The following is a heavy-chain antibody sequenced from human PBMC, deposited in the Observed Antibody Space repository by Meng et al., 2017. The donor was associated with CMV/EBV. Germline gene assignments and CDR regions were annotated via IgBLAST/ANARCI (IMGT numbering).Heavy chain of an antibody. J-gene: IGHJ4*02. V-gene: IGHV6-1*01. CDR1: GDSVSGNSAI. CDR2: TYYRSRWYN. CDR3: TRSDGRNHFDY. D-gene: IGHD1-26*01. Sequence: ISGDSVSGNSAIWPWIRQSPSRGLEWLGRTYYRSRWYNDYAVSVKSRIIITPDTSKNHFSLQLNSVTPEDTAIYYCTRSDGRNHFDYWGLGSLVTVSS.